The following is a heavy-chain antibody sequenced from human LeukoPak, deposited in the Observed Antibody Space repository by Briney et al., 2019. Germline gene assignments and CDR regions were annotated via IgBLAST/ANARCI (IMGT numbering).Heavy chain of an antibody. D-gene: IGHD3-10*01. CDR1: GGSISSYY. J-gene: IGHJ2*01. CDR3: ARGDRGVTLVWYFYL. CDR2: IYYSGST. V-gene: IGHV4-59*01. Sequence: SSETLSLTCTVSGGSISSYYWSWIRQPPGKGLEWIGYIYYSGSTNYNPSLKSRVTISVDTSKNQFSLKLSSVTAADTAVYYCARGDRGVTLVWYFYLWGRGTLVTVSS.